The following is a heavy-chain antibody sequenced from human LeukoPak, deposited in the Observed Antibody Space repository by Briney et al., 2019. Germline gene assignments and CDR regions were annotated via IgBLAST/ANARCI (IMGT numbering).Heavy chain of an antibody. CDR1: GYTFTSYA. V-gene: IGHV7-4-1*02. Sequence: ASVKVSCKASGYTFTSYAMNWVRQAPGQGLEWMGWINTNTGNPTYVQGFTGRFVFSLDTSVSTAYLQISSLKAEDTAVYYCARDEGDGYNLGIDYWGQGTLVTASS. CDR2: INTNTGNP. J-gene: IGHJ4*02. CDR3: ARDEGDGYNLGIDY. D-gene: IGHD5-24*01.